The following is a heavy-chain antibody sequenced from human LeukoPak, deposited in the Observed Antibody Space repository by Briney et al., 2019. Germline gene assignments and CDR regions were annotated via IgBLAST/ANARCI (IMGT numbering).Heavy chain of an antibody. CDR3: VRGRGSYGWFDP. J-gene: IGHJ5*02. CDR1: GFTFSSYS. V-gene: IGHV3-48*04. D-gene: IGHD3-10*01. CDR2: ISSSSSTI. Sequence: GGSLRLSCAASGFTFSSYSMNWVRQAPGKGLEWVSYISSSSSTIYYADSAKGRFTISRDDAKNTVDLQMNSLRGEDTAVYYCVRGRGSYGWFDPWGQGTLVTVSS.